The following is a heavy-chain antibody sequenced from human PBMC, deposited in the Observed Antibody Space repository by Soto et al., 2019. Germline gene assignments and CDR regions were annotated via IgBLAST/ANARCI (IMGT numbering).Heavy chain of an antibody. CDR2: ISSSSSTI. J-gene: IGHJ6*03. V-gene: IGHV3-48*01. CDR3: ASSIAAVTYYYYYMDV. CDR1: GFTFSSYS. D-gene: IGHD6-6*01. Sequence: GGSLRLSCAASGFTFSSYSMNWVRQAPGKGLEWVSYISSSSSTIYYADSVKGRFTISRDNAKNSLYLQMNSLRAEDTAVYYCASSIAAVTYYYYYMDVWGKGTTVTVSS.